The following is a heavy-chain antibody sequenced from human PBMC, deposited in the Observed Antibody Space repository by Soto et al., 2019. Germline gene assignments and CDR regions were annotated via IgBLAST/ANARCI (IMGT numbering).Heavy chain of an antibody. CDR1: GYYIRYINYW. D-gene: IGHD6-19*01. J-gene: IGHJ4*02. CDR3: ARRTYGSGWRRYFDY. CDR2: IRRGDSNT. Sequence: GEAMKICSESSGYYIRYINYWVGWVRQIPGIGLECMEVIRRGDSNTRYSPSIQGQVTFSADNSLNTAYLQWNTLRASGTAIYYCARRTYGSGWRRYFDYWGQGTLVTVSS. V-gene: IGHV5-51*01.